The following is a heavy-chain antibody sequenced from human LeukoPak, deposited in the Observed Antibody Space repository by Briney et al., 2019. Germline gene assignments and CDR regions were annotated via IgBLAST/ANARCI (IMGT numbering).Heavy chain of an antibody. CDR2: TYYSGST. CDR3: ARTTEGGYTYDYFYYYYMDV. CDR1: GGSISSYY. J-gene: IGHJ6*03. Sequence: SETLSLTCTVSGGSISSYYCSWIRQPPGKGLEWIGYTYYSGSTNYNPSLRSRVTISVDTSKNQFSLKLSSVTAADTAVYYCARTTEGGYTYDYFYYYYMDVWGKGTTVTISS. V-gene: IGHV4-59*01. D-gene: IGHD5-18*01.